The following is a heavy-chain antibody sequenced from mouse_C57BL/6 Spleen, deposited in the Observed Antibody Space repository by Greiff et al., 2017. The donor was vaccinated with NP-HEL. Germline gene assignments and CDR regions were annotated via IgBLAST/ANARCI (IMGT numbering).Heavy chain of an antibody. J-gene: IGHJ4*01. CDR3: AREDYDRDAMDY. Sequence: EVKVVESEGGLVQPGSSMKLSCTASGFTFSDYYMAWVRQVPEKGLEWVANINYDGSSTYYLDSLKSRFIISRDNAKNILYLQMSSLKSEDTATYYCAREDYDRDAMDYWGQGTSVTVSS. CDR1: GFTFSDYY. D-gene: IGHD2-4*01. V-gene: IGHV5-16*01. CDR2: INYDGSST.